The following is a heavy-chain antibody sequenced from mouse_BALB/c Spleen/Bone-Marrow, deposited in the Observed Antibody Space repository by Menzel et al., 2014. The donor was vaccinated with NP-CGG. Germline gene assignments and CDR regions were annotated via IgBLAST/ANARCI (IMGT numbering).Heavy chain of an antibody. J-gene: IGHJ2*01. Sequence: DVMLVESGGGLVKPGGSLKLSCTASGFIFNSYGMSWVRQTPEKRLEWVATITNGGNYTYYPDSVKGRFTISRDNVKNNLYLQMRSLRSEDTALYYCVRNYYGYDGYFDYWGQGTTLTVSS. CDR2: ITNGGNYT. V-gene: IGHV5-9-2*01. CDR3: VRNYYGYDGYFDY. CDR1: GFIFNSYG. D-gene: IGHD2-2*01.